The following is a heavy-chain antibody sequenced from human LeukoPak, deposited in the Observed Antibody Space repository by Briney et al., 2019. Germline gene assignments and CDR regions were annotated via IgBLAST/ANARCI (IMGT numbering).Heavy chain of an antibody. V-gene: IGHV3-21*01. D-gene: IGHD1-14*01. CDR1: GFTFDEYA. Sequence: GGSLRLSCAASGFTFDEYAMNWVRQAPGKGLEWVSSISTSGTYIYYADSLKGLITISRDNAKNSLYLQLNGLRAEDTAVYYRARGTPHLPTNYFDYWGQGTLVTVSS. J-gene: IGHJ4*02. CDR2: ISTSGTYI. CDR3: ARGTPHLPTNYFDY.